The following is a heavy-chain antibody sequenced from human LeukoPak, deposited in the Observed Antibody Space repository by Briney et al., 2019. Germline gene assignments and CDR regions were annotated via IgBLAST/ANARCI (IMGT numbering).Heavy chain of an antibody. D-gene: IGHD3-10*01. CDR2: IHRGGNT. J-gene: IGHJ4*02. Sequence: GGSLRLSCAASGFTFSGNYMSWVRQAPGKGLEWLSVIHRGGNTYYADSVKGRFTISRDSSKNTVFLQMDSLRAEDTAVYYCARDPGYGLGVDYGDYWGQGTLVTVSS. CDR1: GFTFSGNY. CDR3: ARDPGYGLGVDYGDY. V-gene: IGHV3-66*01.